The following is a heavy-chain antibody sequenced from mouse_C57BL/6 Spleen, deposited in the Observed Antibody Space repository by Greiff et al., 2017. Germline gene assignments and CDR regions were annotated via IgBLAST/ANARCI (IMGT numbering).Heavy chain of an antibody. CDR1: GYTFTSYW. V-gene: IGHV1-64*01. CDR3: AREGDSNDYAMDY. CDR2: IHPNSGST. J-gene: IGHJ4*01. D-gene: IGHD2-5*01. Sequence: QVQLQQPGAELVKPGASVMLSCKASGYTFTSYWMHWVKQRPGQGLEWIGMIHPNSGSTNYNEKFKSKATLTVDKSSSTAYMQLSSLTSEDSAVYYCAREGDSNDYAMDYWGQGTSVTVSS.